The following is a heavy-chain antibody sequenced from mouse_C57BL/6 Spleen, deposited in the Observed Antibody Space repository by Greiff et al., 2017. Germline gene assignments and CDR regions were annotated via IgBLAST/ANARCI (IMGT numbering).Heavy chain of an antibody. D-gene: IGHD4-1*01. CDR1: GFTFSSYA. J-gene: IGHJ1*03. CDR3: ARGGTGTYFDV. V-gene: IGHV5-4*01. CDR2: ISDGGSYT. Sequence: EVHLVESGGGLVKPGGSLKLSCAASGFTFSSYAMSWVRQTPEKRLEWVATISDGGSYTYYPDNVKGRFTISRDNAKNNLYLQMSHLKSEDTAMYYCARGGTGTYFDVWGTGTTVTVSS.